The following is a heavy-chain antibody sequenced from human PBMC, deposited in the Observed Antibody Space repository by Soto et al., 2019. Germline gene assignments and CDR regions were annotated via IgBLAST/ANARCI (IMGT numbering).Heavy chain of an antibody. CDR1: GFTFSSYA. Sequence: PGGSLRLSCAASGFTFSSYAMSWVRQAPGKGLEWVSAISGSGGSTYYADSVKGRFTISRDNSKNTLYLQMNSLRAEDTAVYYCARVSHDYIGGFDYWGQGTLVTVSS. D-gene: IGHD4-4*01. CDR2: ISGSGGST. CDR3: ARVSHDYIGGFDY. J-gene: IGHJ4*02. V-gene: IGHV3-23*01.